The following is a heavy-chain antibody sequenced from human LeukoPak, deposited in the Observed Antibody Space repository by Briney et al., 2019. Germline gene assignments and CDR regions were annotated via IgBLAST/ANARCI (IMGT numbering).Heavy chain of an antibody. D-gene: IGHD1-26*01. CDR3: AREIFSSENYYVNWFDP. CDR1: GGSISSGDYY. CDR2: IFYSGST. J-gene: IGHJ5*02. Sequence: PSETLSLTCTVSGGSISSGDYYWSWIRQPPGKALEWIGYIFYSGSTYYNPSLKSRLTISVDTSKNQFSLNLSSVTAADTAMYYCAREIFSSENYYVNWFDPWGHGTLVTVSS. V-gene: IGHV4-30-4*01.